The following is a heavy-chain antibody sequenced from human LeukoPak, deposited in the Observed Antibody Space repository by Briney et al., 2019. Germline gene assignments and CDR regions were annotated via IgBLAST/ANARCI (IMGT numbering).Heavy chain of an antibody. Sequence: GGSLRLSCAASGLTFTSYTMNWVRQAPGKGLEWVSSISSSSSHIYYADSVKGRFTISRDNAKNSLYLQMNSLRAEDTAVYYCARAVAGTPDYWGQGTLVTVSS. CDR3: ARAVAGTPDY. CDR1: GLTFTSYT. V-gene: IGHV3-21*01. CDR2: ISSSSSHI. J-gene: IGHJ4*02. D-gene: IGHD6-19*01.